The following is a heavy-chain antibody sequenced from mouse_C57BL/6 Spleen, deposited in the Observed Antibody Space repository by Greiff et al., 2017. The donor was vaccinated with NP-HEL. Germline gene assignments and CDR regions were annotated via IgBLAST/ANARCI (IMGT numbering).Heavy chain of an antibody. CDR3: ARGGILTTVVGAMDY. J-gene: IGHJ4*01. CDR1: GYTFTSYW. V-gene: IGHV1-55*01. D-gene: IGHD1-1*01. CDR2: IYPGSGST. Sequence: QVQLQQPGAELVKLGASVKMSCKASGYTFTSYWITWVKQRPGQGLEWIGDIYPGSGSTNYNEKFKSKATLTVDTSSSTAYMQLSSLTSEDSAVYYCARGGILTTVVGAMDYWGQGTSVTVSS.